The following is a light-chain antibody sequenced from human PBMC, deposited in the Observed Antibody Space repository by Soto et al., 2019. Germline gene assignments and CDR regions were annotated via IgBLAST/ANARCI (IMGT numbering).Light chain of an antibody. CDR1: QGISTD. Sequence: DIPMTQSPSSLSASVGDRVTITCRASQGISTDLIWYQQRQGKAPKLLIYAASNLVSGVPSRFSGSGSGTEFTLTISSLQPEDFATYYCQQSYRTPHTFGQGTKLETK. CDR3: QQSYRTPHT. CDR2: AAS. V-gene: IGKV1-39*01. J-gene: IGKJ2*01.